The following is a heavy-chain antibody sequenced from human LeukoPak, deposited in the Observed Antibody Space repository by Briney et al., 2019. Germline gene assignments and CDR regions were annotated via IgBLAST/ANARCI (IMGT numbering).Heavy chain of an antibody. CDR1: GGSISSGDYY. J-gene: IGHJ4*02. Sequence: PSETLSLTSTVSGGSISSGDYYWSWIRQPPGKGLEWIGYIYYSGSTYYNPSLKSRVTISVDTSKNQFSLKLSSVTAADTAVYYCARYSSSWSLFDYWGQGTLVTVSS. V-gene: IGHV4-30-4*08. CDR3: ARYSSSWSLFDY. CDR2: IYYSGST. D-gene: IGHD6-13*01.